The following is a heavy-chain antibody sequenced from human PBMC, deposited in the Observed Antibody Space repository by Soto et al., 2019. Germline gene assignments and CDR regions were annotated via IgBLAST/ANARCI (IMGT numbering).Heavy chain of an antibody. J-gene: IGHJ4*02. CDR3: ARDGYYGDYGTSFDY. D-gene: IGHD4-17*01. CDR2: ISAYNGNT. Sequence: GASVKVSCKASGYTFTSYGISWVRQAPGQGLEWMGWISAYNGNTNYAQKLQGRVTMTTDTSTSTAYMELRSLRSDDTAVYYCARDGYYGDYGTSFDYWGQGTLVTVSS. CDR1: GYTFTSYG. V-gene: IGHV1-18*01.